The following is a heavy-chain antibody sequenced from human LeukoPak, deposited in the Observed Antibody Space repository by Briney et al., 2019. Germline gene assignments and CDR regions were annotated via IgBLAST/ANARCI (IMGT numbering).Heavy chain of an antibody. CDR3: ARVVDTSGYYYAFDY. D-gene: IGHD3-22*01. J-gene: IGHJ4*02. V-gene: IGHV4-59*01. Sequence: SETLSLTCTVSGGSISSYYWSWIRQPPGKGLEWIGYISYSGGTNYSPSLKSRVTISVDTSKNQFSLKMSSVTAADTAVYYCARVVDTSGYYYAFDYWGQGTLVTVSS. CDR1: GGSISSYY. CDR2: ISYSGGT.